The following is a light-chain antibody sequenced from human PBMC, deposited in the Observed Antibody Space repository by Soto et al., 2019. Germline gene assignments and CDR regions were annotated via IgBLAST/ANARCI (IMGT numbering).Light chain of an antibody. CDR1: SSDVGGYNY. CDR2: DVS. CDR3: SSYTSSSTLEGVV. V-gene: IGLV2-14*01. Sequence: QAASVSGSPGQSITISCTGTSSDVGGYNYVSWYQQHPGKAPKLMIYDVSNRPSGVSNRFSGSKSGNTASLTISGLQAEDDADYYCSSYTSSSTLEGVVFGGGTKLTVL. J-gene: IGLJ2*01.